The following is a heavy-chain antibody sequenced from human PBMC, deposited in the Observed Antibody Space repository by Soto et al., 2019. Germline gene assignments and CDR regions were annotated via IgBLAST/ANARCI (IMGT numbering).Heavy chain of an antibody. CDR1: GASIRSYY. Sequence: QVQLKESGPGLVKSSETLSLTCTVSGASIRSYYWSWIRQPPGKGLEWIGYIYYSGGTNYNPSLKSRVTLSVDTSKNHLSLKVTSVSAADTAVYYCARMLNAFDMWGQGTMVTVSS. CDR3: ARMLNAFDM. CDR2: IYYSGGT. D-gene: IGHD3-16*01. J-gene: IGHJ3*02. V-gene: IGHV4-59*01.